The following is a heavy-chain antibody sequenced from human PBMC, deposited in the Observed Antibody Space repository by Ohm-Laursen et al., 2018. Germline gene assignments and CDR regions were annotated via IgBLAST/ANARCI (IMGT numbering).Heavy chain of an antibody. CDR1: GGPISSSSYC. CDR2: IYYSGST. CDR3: TRAFWNGYNDAFDV. J-gene: IGHJ3*01. D-gene: IGHD3-3*01. V-gene: IGHV4-39*01. Sequence: SETLSLTCSVSGGPISSSSYCWGWIRQPPGKGLEWIGNIYYSGSTYYNPSLRSRLTVSVDTSKNQFSLKLSSVTATDTAVYYCTRAFWNGYNDAFDVWGQGAMVTVSS.